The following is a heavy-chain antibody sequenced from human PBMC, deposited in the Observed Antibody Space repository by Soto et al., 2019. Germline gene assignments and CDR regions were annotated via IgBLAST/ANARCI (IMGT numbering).Heavy chain of an antibody. V-gene: IGHV4-31*03. CDR1: GGSISSGGYY. D-gene: IGHD3-10*01. CDR3: ARERVWATMAITMVRAGDAFDI. CDR2: IYYSGST. Sequence: SETLSLTCTVSGGSISSGGYYWSWIRQHPGKGLEWIGYIYYSGSTYYNPSLKSRVTISIDTSKNQMSLKLSSVTAADTAVYYCARERVWATMAITMVRAGDAFDIWGQGTMVTVSS. J-gene: IGHJ3*02.